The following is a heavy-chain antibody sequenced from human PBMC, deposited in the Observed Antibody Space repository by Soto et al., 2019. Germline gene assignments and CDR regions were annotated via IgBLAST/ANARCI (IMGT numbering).Heavy chain of an antibody. J-gene: IGHJ5*02. V-gene: IGHV4-31*03. CDR3: ARDLAVGVVAATRQFSAGFVT. CDR1: GGSISSGGYY. D-gene: IGHD2-15*01. Sequence: PSETLSLTCTVSGGSISSGGYYWSWIRQHPGKGLEWIGYIYYSGSTYYNPSLTSRVTISVDTSKNQFSLKLSSVTAADTAVYYCARDLAVGVVAATRQFSAGFVTWGQGTL. CDR2: IYYSGST.